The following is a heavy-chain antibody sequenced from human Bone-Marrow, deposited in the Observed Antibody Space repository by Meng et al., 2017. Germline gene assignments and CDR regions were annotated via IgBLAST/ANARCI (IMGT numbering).Heavy chain of an antibody. CDR3: ARDSGGFDY. CDR1: GYTFTSYD. CDR2: MNTNTGNP. Sequence: QVQLVQSGAEVKKPGASVKVSCKASGYTFTSYDINWVRQATGQGLEWMGWMNTNTGNPTYAQGFTGRFVFSLDTSVSTAYLQISSLKAEDTAVYYCARDSGGFDYWGQGTLVTVSS. V-gene: IGHV7-4-1*02. D-gene: IGHD6-25*01. J-gene: IGHJ4*02.